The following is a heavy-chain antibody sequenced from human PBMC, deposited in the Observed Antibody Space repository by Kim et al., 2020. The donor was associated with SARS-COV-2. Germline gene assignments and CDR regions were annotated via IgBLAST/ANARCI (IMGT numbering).Heavy chain of an antibody. V-gene: IGHV6-1*01. Sequence: SQTLSLTCAISGDSISRKSVAWNWIRQSPSRGLGLGRTYFESRWYNDYAVSVKSRITINPDTSKNQFSLHLNSVTPEDTAVYFCARGRASAFDYWGQGTLVTVSS. D-gene: IGHD1-26*01. J-gene: IGHJ4*02. CDR3: ARGRASAFDY. CDR1: GDSISRKSVA. CDR2: TYFESRWYN.